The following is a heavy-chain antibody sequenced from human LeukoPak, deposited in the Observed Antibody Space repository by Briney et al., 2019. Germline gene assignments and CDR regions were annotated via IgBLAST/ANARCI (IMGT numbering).Heavy chain of an antibody. Sequence: GGSLRLSCTASGFTFSSYGMSWVRQAPGKGLECVSSISGSGGSTNHADSVKGRFTISRDNSKNTLYLQMNSLRAEDTAVYYCAKVWTAYSDDYFDYWGQGTLVTVSS. V-gene: IGHV3-23*01. J-gene: IGHJ4*02. CDR2: ISGSGGST. CDR1: GFTFSSYG. D-gene: IGHD3/OR15-3a*01. CDR3: AKVWTAYSDDYFDY.